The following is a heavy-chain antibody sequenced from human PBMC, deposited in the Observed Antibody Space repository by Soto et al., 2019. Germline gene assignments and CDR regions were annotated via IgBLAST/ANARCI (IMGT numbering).Heavy chain of an antibody. D-gene: IGHD3-10*01. CDR3: ARSYMVRGVANWFDP. J-gene: IGHJ5*02. Sequence: SETLSLTCTVSGGSISSGSYYWVWIRQPPGKGLEWIGSIYYSGSTYYNPSLKSRVTISVDTSKNQFSLKLSSVTAADTAVYYCARSYMVRGVANWFDPWGQGTLVTVS. CDR1: GGSISSGSYY. CDR2: IYYSGST. V-gene: IGHV4-39*01.